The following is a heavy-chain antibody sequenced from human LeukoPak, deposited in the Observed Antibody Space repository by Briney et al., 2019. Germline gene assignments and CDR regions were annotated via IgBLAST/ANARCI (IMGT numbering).Heavy chain of an antibody. CDR2: IIPILGIA. D-gene: IGHD3-22*01. J-gene: IGHJ3*02. Sequence: SVKVSCKASGGTFSSYAISWVRQAPGQGLEWMGRIIPILGIANYAQKFQGRVTITADKSTSTAFMELSSLRSEDTAVYYCATHTEPCYYDSSGYYGYDAFDIWGQGTMVTVSS. V-gene: IGHV1-69*04. CDR1: GGTFSSYA. CDR3: ATHTEPCYYDSSGYYGYDAFDI.